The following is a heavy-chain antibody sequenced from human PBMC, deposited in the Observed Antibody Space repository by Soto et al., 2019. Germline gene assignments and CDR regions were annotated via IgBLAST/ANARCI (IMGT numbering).Heavy chain of an antibody. CDR2: ISGSGGST. V-gene: IGHV3-23*01. D-gene: IGHD2-2*01. CDR1: GFTFSSYA. J-gene: IGHJ6*02. Sequence: GSLRLSCAASGFTFSSYAMSWVRQAPGKGLEWVSAISGSGGSTYYADSVKGRFTISRDNSGNTLFLEMYSLRAEDTSVYYCARYIPGVRYYGMDVWGQGTTVTVSS. CDR3: ARYIPGVRYYGMDV.